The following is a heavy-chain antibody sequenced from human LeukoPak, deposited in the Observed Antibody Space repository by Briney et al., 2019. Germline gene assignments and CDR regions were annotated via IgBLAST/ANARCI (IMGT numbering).Heavy chain of an antibody. Sequence: GGSLRLSCAASGFTFSGYTMNWVRQAPGKGLEWVSYISSTGNTIYYTDSVKGRFTISRDNSKNTLYLQMNSLRAEDTAVYYCAKDHRPHSGYDPCYWGQGTLVTVSS. CDR3: AKDHRPHSGYDPCY. D-gene: IGHD5-12*01. CDR1: GFTFSGYT. V-gene: IGHV3-48*01. CDR2: ISSTGNTI. J-gene: IGHJ4*02.